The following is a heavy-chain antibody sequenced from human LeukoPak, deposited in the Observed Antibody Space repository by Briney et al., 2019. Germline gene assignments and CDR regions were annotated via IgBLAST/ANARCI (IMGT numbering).Heavy chain of an antibody. CDR3: VKEYFGFAFDY. J-gene: IGHJ4*02. Sequence: GGSLRLSCAASGFTFSSYAMSWVRQAPGKGLEWVSDITSSGHSTYYADSVKGRFTISRDNPKNTLYLQMNSLRAEDTAIYYCVKEYFGFAFDYWGQGTVVTVSS. D-gene: IGHD3-9*01. CDR1: GFTFSSYA. V-gene: IGHV3-23*01. CDR2: ITSSGHST.